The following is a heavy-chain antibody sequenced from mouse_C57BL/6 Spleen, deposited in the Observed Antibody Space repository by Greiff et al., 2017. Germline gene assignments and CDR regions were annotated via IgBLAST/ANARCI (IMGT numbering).Heavy chain of an antibody. V-gene: IGHV1-54*01. J-gene: IGHJ2*01. D-gene: IGHD2-3*01. CDR2: INPGSGGT. CDR1: GYAFTNYL. CDR3: ARLGGLLLYFDY. Sequence: VQLQQSGAELVRPGTSVKVSCKASGYAFTNYLIEWVKQRPGQGLEWIGVINPGSGGTNYNEKFKGKATLTADKSSSTAYMQLSSLTSEDSAVYFCARLGGLLLYFDYWGQGTTLTVSS.